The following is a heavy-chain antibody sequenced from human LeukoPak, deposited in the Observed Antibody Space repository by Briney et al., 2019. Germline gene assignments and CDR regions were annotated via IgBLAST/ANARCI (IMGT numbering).Heavy chain of an antibody. CDR1: GYSISSGYY. D-gene: IGHD3-16*01. CDR3: SRSYWGLGAFDI. J-gene: IGHJ3*02. V-gene: IGHV4-38-2*01. Sequence: PSETLSLTCAVSGYSISSGYYWGWIRQSPGKGLEWIGGMFHSGGAYYNPSLKSRVTISLDTSKNQFSLKLTSVTAADTAVYYCSRSYWGLGAFDIWGQGTMVTVSS. CDR2: MFHSGGA.